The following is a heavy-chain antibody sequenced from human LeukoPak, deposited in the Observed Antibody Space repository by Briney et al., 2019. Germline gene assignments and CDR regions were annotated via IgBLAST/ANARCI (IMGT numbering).Heavy chain of an antibody. CDR1: GFTFSSYW. CDR3: ARDYGGSSPFDY. V-gene: IGHV3-7*01. CDR2: IKKDGSDK. J-gene: IGHJ4*02. Sequence: GGSLRLSCAASGFTFSSYWMSWVRQAPGKGLEWVANIKKDGSDKYYVDSVKGRFTISRDNAKNSLYLHMNSLRAEDTAVYYCARDYGGSSPFDYWGQGTLVTVSS. D-gene: IGHD4-23*01.